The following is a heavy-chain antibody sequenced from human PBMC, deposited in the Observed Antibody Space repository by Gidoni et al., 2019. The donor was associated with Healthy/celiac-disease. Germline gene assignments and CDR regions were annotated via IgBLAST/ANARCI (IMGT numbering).Heavy chain of an antibody. J-gene: IGHJ3*02. D-gene: IGHD3-22*01. CDR3: AKEATYYYDSSGYQTPRGAFDI. CDR2: ISWNSGSI. CDR1: GFTFDDYA. Sequence: EVQLVESGGGLVQPGRSLRLSCAASGFTFDDYAMHWVRQAPGKGLEWVSGISWNSGSIGYADSVKGRFTISRDNAKNSLYLQMNSLRAEDTALYYCAKEATYYYDSSGYQTPRGAFDIWGQGTMVTVSS. V-gene: IGHV3-9*01.